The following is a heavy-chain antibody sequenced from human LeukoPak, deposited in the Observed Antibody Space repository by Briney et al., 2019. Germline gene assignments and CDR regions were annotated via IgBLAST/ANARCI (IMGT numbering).Heavy chain of an antibody. D-gene: IGHD2-21*02. CDR3: TLFSMVTTIFHFDY. J-gene: IGHJ4*02. Sequence: SETLSLTCTVSGGSISSSSYYWGWIRQPPGKGLEWIGSIYYSGSTYYNPSLKSRVTISVDTSKNQFSLKLSSVTAADTAVYYCTLFSMVTTIFHFDYWGQGTLVTVSS. CDR2: IYYSGST. CDR1: GGSISSSSYY. V-gene: IGHV4-39*01.